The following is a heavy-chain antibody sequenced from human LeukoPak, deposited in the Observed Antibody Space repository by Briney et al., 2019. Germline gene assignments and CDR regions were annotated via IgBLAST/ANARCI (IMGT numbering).Heavy chain of an antibody. CDR3: AREAYEDTIPMDV. D-gene: IGHD3-3*01. CDR1: GGTFSSYA. Sequence: ASVKVSCKASGGTFSSYAISWVRHAPGQGLEWMGGSIPIFGTANYAQKFQGRVTITTDESTSTAYMELSSLRSEDTAVYYCAREAYEDTIPMDVWGKGTTVTVSS. V-gene: IGHV1-69*05. CDR2: SIPIFGTA. J-gene: IGHJ6*04.